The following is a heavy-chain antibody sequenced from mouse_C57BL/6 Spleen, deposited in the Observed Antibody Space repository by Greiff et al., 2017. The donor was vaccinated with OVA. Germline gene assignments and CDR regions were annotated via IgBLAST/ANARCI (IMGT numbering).Heavy chain of an antibody. J-gene: IGHJ4*01. CDR1: GYTFTDYE. D-gene: IGHD2-4*01. CDR3: TRWDDYDGDYYAMDY. V-gene: IGHV1-15*01. Sequence: QVQLQQSGAELVRPGASVTLSCKASGYTFTDYEMHWVKQTPVHGLEWIGAIDPETGGTAYNQKFKGKAILTADKSSSTAYMELRSLTSEDSAVYYCTRWDDYDGDYYAMDYWGQGTSVTVSS. CDR2: IDPETGGT.